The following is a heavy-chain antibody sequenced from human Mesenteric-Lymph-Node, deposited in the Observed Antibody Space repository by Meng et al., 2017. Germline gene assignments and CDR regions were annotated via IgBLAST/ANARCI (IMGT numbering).Heavy chain of an antibody. J-gene: IGHJ4*02. CDR2: IFYSGNA. Sequence: SETLSLTCTVSGDSITSYYWNWIRQPAGKGLEWIGRIFYSGNANYNPSLKSRVTMSVDTSKNQFSLKLSSVTAADTAVYYCARGRVDGVIDYWGQGTLVTVSS. CDR1: GDSITSYY. V-gene: IGHV4-4*07. CDR3: ARGRVDGVIDY. D-gene: IGHD2-8*01.